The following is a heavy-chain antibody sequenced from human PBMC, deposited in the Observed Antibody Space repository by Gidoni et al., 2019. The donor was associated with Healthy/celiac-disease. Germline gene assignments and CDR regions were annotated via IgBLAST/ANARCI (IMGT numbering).Heavy chain of an antibody. CDR2: INPNSGGT. Sequence: QVQLVQSGAEVKKPGASVNVSRQASGYPFTGHYTHWVRQAPGPGREWMGGINPNSGGTNDGQKFQGRVTMTRDTSISTAYMELSRLRSDDTAVYYCARAKARGQYYDFWSGYYTDAYYYYGMDVWGQGTTVTVPS. D-gene: IGHD3-3*01. CDR3: ARAKARGQYYDFWSGYYTDAYYYYGMDV. CDR1: GYPFTGHY. V-gene: IGHV1-2*02. J-gene: IGHJ6*02.